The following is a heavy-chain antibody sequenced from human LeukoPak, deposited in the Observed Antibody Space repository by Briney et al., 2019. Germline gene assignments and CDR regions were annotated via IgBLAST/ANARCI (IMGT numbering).Heavy chain of an antibody. Sequence: PGGSLRLSCAVSGFTFSNYAMNWVRQAPGKGLEWISHISSSSGSIYYADSVKGRFTISRDNAKNSLYLQMNSLRAEDTAVYYCVRVYDFWSGTGGGWHYWGQGTLVTVSS. J-gene: IGHJ4*02. V-gene: IGHV3-48*04. CDR3: VRVYDFWSGTGGGWHY. D-gene: IGHD3-3*01. CDR2: ISSSSGSI. CDR1: GFTFSNYA.